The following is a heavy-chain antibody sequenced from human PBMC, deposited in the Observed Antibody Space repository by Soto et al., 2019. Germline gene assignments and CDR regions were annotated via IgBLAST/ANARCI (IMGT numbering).Heavy chain of an antibody. Sequence: GGSLRLSCTASGFTFDDYSMHWVRQAPGKGLEWISYISSSSNTIYYADSVKGRFTISRDNAKNSLSLQMNSLRDEDTAVYYCARAFGYYDTYGYYGAFYYYGLDVWGQGTTVTVSS. J-gene: IGHJ6*02. D-gene: IGHD3-22*01. CDR2: ISSSSNTI. CDR1: GFTFDDYS. CDR3: ARAFGYYDTYGYYGAFYYYGLDV. V-gene: IGHV3-48*02.